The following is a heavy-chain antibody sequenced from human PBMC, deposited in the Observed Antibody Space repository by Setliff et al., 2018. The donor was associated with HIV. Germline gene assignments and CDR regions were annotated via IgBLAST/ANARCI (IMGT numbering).Heavy chain of an antibody. V-gene: IGHV1-2*06. J-gene: IGHJ4*02. CDR2: INPHSGGT. CDR3: ARQATKSFFDY. CDR1: GYTFSDYY. Sequence: ASVKVSCKASGYTFSDYYFHWVRQAPGQGLEWMGRINPHSGGTNYAQKFQGSVTMTRDTSISTYYMELSSLTSDDTAVYYCARQATKSFFDYWGQGALVTVSS. D-gene: IGHD1-26*01.